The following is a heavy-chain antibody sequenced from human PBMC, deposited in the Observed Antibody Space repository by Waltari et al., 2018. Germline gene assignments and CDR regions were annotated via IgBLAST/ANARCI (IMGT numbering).Heavy chain of an antibody. CDR1: GFTFSSSG. CDR3: ARDPTGAVTTFRFDY. J-gene: IGHJ4*02. CDR2: IWYDGSNK. Sequence: QVQLVESGGGVVQPGRSLRLSCAASGFTFSSSGMHWVRQDPGKGLEWVAVIWYDGSNKYYADSVKGRFTISRDNSKNTLYLQMNSLRAEDTAVYYCARDPTGAVTTFRFDYWGQGTLVTVSS. D-gene: IGHD4-17*01. V-gene: IGHV3-33*01.